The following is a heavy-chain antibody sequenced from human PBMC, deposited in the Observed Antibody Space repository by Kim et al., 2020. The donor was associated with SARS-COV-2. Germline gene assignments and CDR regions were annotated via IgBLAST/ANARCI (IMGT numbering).Heavy chain of an antibody. CDR1: GFTVSSNY. CDR2: IYSGGST. D-gene: IGHD6-13*01. J-gene: IGHJ6*02. Sequence: GGSLRLSCAASGFTVSSNYMSWVRQAPGKGLEWVSVIYSGGSTYYADSVEGRFTISRDNSKNTLYLQMNSLRAEDTAVYYCAREVAAAATPLYYYYYGMDVWGQGTTVTVSS. CDR3: AREVAAAATPLYYYYYGMDV. V-gene: IGHV3-66*01.